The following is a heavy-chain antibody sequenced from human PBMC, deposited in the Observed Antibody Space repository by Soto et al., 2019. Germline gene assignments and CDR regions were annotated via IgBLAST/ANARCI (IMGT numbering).Heavy chain of an antibody. D-gene: IGHD6-6*01. CDR2: ISGSGGST. CDR1: GFTFSSYA. V-gene: IGHV3-23*01. CDR3: AKGTIEYSSSGYYYYYMDV. Sequence: GGSLRLSCAASGFTFSSYAMSWVRQAPGKGLEWVSAISGSGGSTYYADSVKGRFTISRDNSKNTLYLQMNSLRAEDTAVYYCAKGTIEYSSSGYYYYYMDVWGKGTTVTVSS. J-gene: IGHJ6*03.